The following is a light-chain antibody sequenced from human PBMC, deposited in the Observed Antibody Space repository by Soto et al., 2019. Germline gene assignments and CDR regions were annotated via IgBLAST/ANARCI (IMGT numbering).Light chain of an antibody. Sequence: SVLTKPPSASGSPGQSVTISCTGTSRDVGGYNYVSWYQQHPGKAPKLMIYEVSKRPSGVPDRFSGSKSGNTASLTVSGLQAEDEADYYCSSYAGSNNPLYVFGTGTKVTVL. CDR1: SRDVGGYNY. CDR2: EVS. V-gene: IGLV2-8*01. CDR3: SSYAGSNNPLYV. J-gene: IGLJ1*01.